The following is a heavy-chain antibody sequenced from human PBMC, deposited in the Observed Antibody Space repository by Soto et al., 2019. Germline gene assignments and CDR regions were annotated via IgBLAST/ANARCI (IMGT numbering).Heavy chain of an antibody. Sequence: SETLSLTCTVSGGSISSGGYYWTWVRQHPGKGLEWIGYTYYSGNTYYNPSLKSRVTISVDASQNQFSLRLSPVTAADTAVYYCARATFYGDSLDDWGQGARVTVAS. CDR3: ARATFYGDSLDD. J-gene: IGHJ4*02. CDR1: GGSISSGGYY. CDR2: TYYSGNT. D-gene: IGHD4-17*01. V-gene: IGHV4-31*03.